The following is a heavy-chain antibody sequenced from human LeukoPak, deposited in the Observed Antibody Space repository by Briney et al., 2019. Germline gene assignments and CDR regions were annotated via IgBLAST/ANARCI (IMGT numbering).Heavy chain of an antibody. J-gene: IGHJ4*02. CDR2: IYYSGST. V-gene: IGHV4-59*01. D-gene: IGHD5-24*01. Sequence: PSETLSLTCTVSGGSISSYYWSWIRQPPGKGLEWIGYIYYSGSTNYNPSLKSRVTISVDTSKNQFSLKLSSVTAADTAVYYCARAGSRRWLQFWGQGTLVTVSS. CDR1: GGSISSYY. CDR3: ARAGSRRWLQF.